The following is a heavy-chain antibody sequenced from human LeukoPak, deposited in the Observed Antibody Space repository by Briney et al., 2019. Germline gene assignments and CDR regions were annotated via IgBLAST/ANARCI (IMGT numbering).Heavy chain of an antibody. Sequence: GGSLRLSCAASIFTFSSYSMNCVPEAPGKGLEWVSSISSSRSYIYYADSVKGRFTISRDNAKNSLYLQINSLRAEDTAVCYCARDRSGSGWSHDAFDIWGQGTMVTVSS. J-gene: IGHJ3*02. CDR1: IFTFSSYS. CDR3: ARDRSGSGWSHDAFDI. V-gene: IGHV3-21*01. D-gene: IGHD6-19*01. CDR2: ISSSRSYI.